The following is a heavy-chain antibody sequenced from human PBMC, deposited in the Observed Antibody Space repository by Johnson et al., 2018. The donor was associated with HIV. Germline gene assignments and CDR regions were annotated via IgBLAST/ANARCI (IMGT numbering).Heavy chain of an antibody. CDR1: GFTFGNYA. V-gene: IGHV3-23*04. Sequence: VQLVESGGGVVRPGGSLRLSCAASGFTFGNYAMNWVRQAPGKGLEWVSGINTGGSTFYPDSVKGRFTISRDNSKSTLYLQMNSLRAEDTAVYHCVRGNDGSYVSDAFDIWGQGEMVTVSS. J-gene: IGHJ3*02. CDR3: VRGNDGSYVSDAFDI. CDR2: INTGGST. D-gene: IGHD1-26*01.